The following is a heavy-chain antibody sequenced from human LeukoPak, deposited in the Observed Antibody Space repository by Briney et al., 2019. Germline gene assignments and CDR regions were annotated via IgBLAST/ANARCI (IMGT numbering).Heavy chain of an antibody. CDR1: GGTFSSYA. V-gene: IGHV1-69*05. Sequence: GASVKVSCKASGGTFSSYAISWVRQAPGQGLEWMGGIISIFGTANYAQKFQGRVTITTDESTSTAYMELSSLRSEDTAVYYCARAHPPGYCSSTSCYKRPNWFDPWGQGTLVTVSS. J-gene: IGHJ5*02. D-gene: IGHD2-2*01. CDR2: IISIFGTA. CDR3: ARAHPPGYCSSTSCYKRPNWFDP.